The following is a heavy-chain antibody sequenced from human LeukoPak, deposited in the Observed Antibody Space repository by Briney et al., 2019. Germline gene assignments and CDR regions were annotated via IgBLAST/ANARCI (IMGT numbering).Heavy chain of an antibody. V-gene: IGHV4-39*01. J-gene: IGHJ4*02. CDR3: ARQGEEDYGDYYFDY. Sequence: SSETLSLTCTVSGGSISTSSFYWGWIRQSPGKGLEWIGSIYYSGNTYYNPSLKSRVTMSVDTSKNQFSLKLSSVTAADTAVYYCARQGEEDYGDYYFDYWGQGTLVTVSS. CDR1: GGSISTSSFY. CDR2: IYYSGNT. D-gene: IGHD4-17*01.